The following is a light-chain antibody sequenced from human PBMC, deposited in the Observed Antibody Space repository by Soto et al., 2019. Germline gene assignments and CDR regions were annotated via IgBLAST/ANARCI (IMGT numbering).Light chain of an antibody. Sequence: EILMTQSPATMSASPVERATLSCRAGQNIHTNLAWYQQKPGQAHRLIFYGAYTGATGLNDRFSGSGSGTEFTLTIKSMQAEDCAVYYCQKYYNWHRTCGKGKRVAIK. J-gene: IGKJ5*01. CDR3: QKYYNWHRT. CDR1: QNIHTN. V-gene: IGKV3-15*01. CDR2: GAY.